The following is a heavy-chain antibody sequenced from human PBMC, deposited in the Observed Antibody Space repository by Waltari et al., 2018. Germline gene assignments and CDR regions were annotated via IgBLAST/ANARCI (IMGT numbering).Heavy chain of an antibody. V-gene: IGHV3-21*03. CDR3: ARALTTPNDY. D-gene: IGHD4-17*01. CDR1: GFTISSFG. CDR2: TTNSNTYI. J-gene: IGHJ4*02. Sequence: EVQLVESGGGLVKPGGSLRLSCAASGFTISSFGMSWVRQAPGKGLEWVSSTTNSNTYIYYADSVKGRFTVSIDNAKNSLYLQMNSLRADDTAVYFRARALTTPNDYWGQGTLVTVSS.